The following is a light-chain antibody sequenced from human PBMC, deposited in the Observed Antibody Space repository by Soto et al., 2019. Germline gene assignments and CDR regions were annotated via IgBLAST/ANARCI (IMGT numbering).Light chain of an antibody. V-gene: IGLV4-69*01. CDR3: QTWGTGIQV. CDR1: SGHSSYA. CDR2: LNSDGSH. J-gene: IGLJ3*02. Sequence: QLVLTQSPSASASLGASVKLTCTLSSGHSSYAIAWHQQQPEKGPRYLMKLNSDGSHSKGDGIPDLFSGSSSGAERYLTISSRQSEDEADYYCQTWGTGIQVFGGGTKLTVL.